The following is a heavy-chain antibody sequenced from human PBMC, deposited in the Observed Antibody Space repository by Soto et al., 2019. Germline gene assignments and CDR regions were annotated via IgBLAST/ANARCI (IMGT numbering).Heavy chain of an antibody. D-gene: IGHD3-22*01. J-gene: IGHJ3*02. Sequence: PSETLSLSCTVSGGSISSGDYYWSWIRQPPGKGLEWIGYIYYSGSTYYSPSLKSRVTISVDTSKNQFSLKLSSVTAADTAVYYCAREGGSYDSGGYLIRGAFDIWGQGTMVTVSS. CDR2: IYYSGST. CDR3: AREGGSYDSGGYLIRGAFDI. V-gene: IGHV4-30-4*01. CDR1: GGSISSGDYY.